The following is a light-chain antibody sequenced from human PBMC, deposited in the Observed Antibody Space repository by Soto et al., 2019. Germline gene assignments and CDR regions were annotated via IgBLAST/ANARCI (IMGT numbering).Light chain of an antibody. CDR3: NSYTTSGTHV. CDR1: GIDVGGYNY. J-gene: IGLJ1*01. CDR2: DVS. V-gene: IGLV2-14*03. Sequence: QSVLTQPASVSGSPVQSITISCTGTGIDVGGYNYVSWFQQHPDKAPKLMIYDVSNRPSGVSARFSGYKSGNTASLTISGLQAEDEADYYCNSYTTSGTHVFGTGTKVTVL.